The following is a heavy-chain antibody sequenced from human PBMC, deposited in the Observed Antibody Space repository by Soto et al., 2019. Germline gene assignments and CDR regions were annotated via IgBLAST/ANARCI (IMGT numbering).Heavy chain of an antibody. J-gene: IGHJ4*02. Sequence: GGSLRLSCAASGFTFSSYSMNWVRQAPGKGLEWVSSISSSSSYIYYADSVKGRFTISRDNAKNSLYLQMNSLRAEDTAVYYCAREFWTFGGVIGFYDYWGQGTLVTVSP. CDR2: ISSSSSYI. D-gene: IGHD3-16*02. CDR1: GFTFSSYS. V-gene: IGHV3-21*01. CDR3: AREFWTFGGVIGFYDY.